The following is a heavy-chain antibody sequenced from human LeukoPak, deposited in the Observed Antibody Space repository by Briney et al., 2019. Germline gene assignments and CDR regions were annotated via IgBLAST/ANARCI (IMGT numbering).Heavy chain of an antibody. CDR3: AKDLKPALLWFGEFNWFDP. Sequence: GGSLRLSCAASGFTFSSYGMHWVRQAPGKGLEWVAFIRSDGSNKYYADSVKGRFTIFRDNSKNTLYLQMNSLRAEDTAVYYCAKDLKPALLWFGEFNWFDPWGQGTLVTVSS. CDR1: GFTFSSYG. D-gene: IGHD3-10*01. CDR2: IRSDGSNK. J-gene: IGHJ5*02. V-gene: IGHV3-30*02.